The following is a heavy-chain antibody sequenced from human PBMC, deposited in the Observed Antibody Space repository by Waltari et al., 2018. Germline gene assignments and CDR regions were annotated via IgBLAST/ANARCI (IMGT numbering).Heavy chain of an antibody. V-gene: IGHV4-39*07. Sequence: QLQLQESGPGLVKPSETLSLTCTVSGGSISSSSYYWGWIRQPPGKGLEWIGSIYYSGSTYYNPSLKSRVTISVDTSKNQFSLKLSSVTAADTAVYYCARWTTVGWFDPWGQGTLVTVSS. CDR1: GGSISSSSYY. CDR3: ARWTTVGWFDP. CDR2: IYYSGST. D-gene: IGHD4-17*01. J-gene: IGHJ5*02.